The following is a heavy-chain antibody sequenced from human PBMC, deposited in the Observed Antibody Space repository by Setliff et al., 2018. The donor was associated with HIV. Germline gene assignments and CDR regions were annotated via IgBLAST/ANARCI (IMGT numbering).Heavy chain of an antibody. D-gene: IGHD3-3*01. V-gene: IGHV1-2*02. CDR1: GYIFIRYY. Sequence: ASVKVSCKTSGYIFIRYYIFWVRQAPGQGLEWMGNINPHTGATKYAEKFQGRVTMTRDTSINTSYMELSRLRSDDTAVYYCARDLRDGFEEWFSTLDDGMDVWGQGTTVTVSS. CDR2: INPHTGAT. J-gene: IGHJ6*02. CDR3: ARDLRDGFEEWFSTLDDGMDV.